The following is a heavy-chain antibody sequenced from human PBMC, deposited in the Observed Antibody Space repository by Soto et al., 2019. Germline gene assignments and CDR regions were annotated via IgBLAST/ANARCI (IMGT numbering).Heavy chain of an antibody. J-gene: IGHJ4*02. D-gene: IGHD6-6*01. Sequence: PSETLSLTCAVYGGSFSGYYWSWIRQPPGKGLEWIGEINHSGSTNYNPSLKSRVTISVDTSKNQFSLKLSSVTAADTAVYYCARGIWAARPVSDYWGQGTLVIVSS. CDR3: ARGIWAARPVSDY. CDR2: INHSGST. CDR1: GGSFSGYY. V-gene: IGHV4-34*01.